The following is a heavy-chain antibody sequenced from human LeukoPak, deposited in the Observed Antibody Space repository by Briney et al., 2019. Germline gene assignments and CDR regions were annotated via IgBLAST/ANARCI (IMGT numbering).Heavy chain of an antibody. J-gene: IGHJ4*02. Sequence: GGSLRLSCAASGVTFSSYGMYWVRQAPGKGLEWVAVISYDGSNKYYADSVKGRFTISRDSSKNTLYLQMNSLRAEDTAVYYCARDTVDIVAASAYFEYWGQGTLVTVSS. D-gene: IGHD5-12*01. CDR1: GVTFSSYG. CDR2: ISYDGSNK. V-gene: IGHV3-30*19. CDR3: ARDTVDIVAASAYFEY.